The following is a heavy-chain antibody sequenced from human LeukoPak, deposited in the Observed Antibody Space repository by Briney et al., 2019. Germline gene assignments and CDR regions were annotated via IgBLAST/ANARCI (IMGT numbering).Heavy chain of an antibody. CDR3: AREDYDFWSDPTLGGNWFDP. D-gene: IGHD3-3*01. Sequence: GGSLRLSCAASGFTFSSYWMSWVRQAPGKGLEWVANIKQDGSEKYYVDSVKGRFTISRDNAKNSLYLQMNSLRAEDTAVYYCAREDYDFWSDPTLGGNWFDPWGQGTLVTVSS. CDR1: GFTFSSYW. V-gene: IGHV3-7*01. J-gene: IGHJ5*02. CDR2: IKQDGSEK.